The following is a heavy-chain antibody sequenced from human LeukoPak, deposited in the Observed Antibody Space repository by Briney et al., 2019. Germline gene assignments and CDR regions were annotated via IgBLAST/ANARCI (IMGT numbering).Heavy chain of an antibody. CDR3: ARDHVTSYDFWSGDAFDI. CDR2: ISSSGSYI. D-gene: IGHD3-3*01. J-gene: IGHJ3*02. V-gene: IGHV3-21*01. Sequence: PGGSLRLSCAAPGFTFSSYSMNWVRQAPGKGLEWVSSISSSGSYIHYADSVKGRFTISRDNAKNSLYLQMNSLRAEDTAVYYCARDHVTSYDFWSGDAFDIWGQGTMVTVSS. CDR1: GFTFSSYS.